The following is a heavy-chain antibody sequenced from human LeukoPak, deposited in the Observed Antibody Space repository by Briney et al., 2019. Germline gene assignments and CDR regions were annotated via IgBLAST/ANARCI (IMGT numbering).Heavy chain of an antibody. J-gene: IGHJ4*02. CDR2: IYSGGST. CDR3: TMRGNTWYDC. CDR1: GFTVSSKY. V-gene: IGHV3-53*01. Sequence: GGSLRLSCAASGFTVSSKYMSWVRQAPGKGLEWVSLIYSGGSTYYADSVKGRFTISRDNSKNTVDLQMNSLRVEDTAVYYCTMRGNTWYDCWGQGTLVTVSS. D-gene: IGHD6-13*01.